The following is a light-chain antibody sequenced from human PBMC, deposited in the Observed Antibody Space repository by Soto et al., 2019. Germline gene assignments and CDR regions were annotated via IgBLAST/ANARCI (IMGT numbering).Light chain of an antibody. CDR2: DAS. CDR1: QTINNY. CDR3: QQRSDWPPRLT. Sequence: EIVLTQSPATLSLSPGERATLSCRASQTINNYLAWYQQKPGQAPKLIVYDASYRAIGIPARLSGSGSATDFPLTISSLEPEDFAVYYCQQRSDWPPRLTFGGGTKVEIK. J-gene: IGKJ4*01. V-gene: IGKV3-11*01.